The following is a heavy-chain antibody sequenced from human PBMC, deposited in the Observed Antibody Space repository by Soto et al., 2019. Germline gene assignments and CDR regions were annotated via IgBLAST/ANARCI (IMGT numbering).Heavy chain of an antibody. CDR2: MNPNSGNT. CDR3: ARARPMVRGISYYYYYYMDV. CDR1: GYTFTSYD. J-gene: IGHJ6*03. V-gene: IGHV1-8*01. Sequence: GASVKVSCKASGYTFTSYDINWVRQATGQGLERMGWMNPNSGNTGYAQKFQGRVTMTRNTSISTAYMELSSLRSEDTAVYYCARARPMVRGISYYYYYYMDVWGKGTTVTVS. D-gene: IGHD3-10*01.